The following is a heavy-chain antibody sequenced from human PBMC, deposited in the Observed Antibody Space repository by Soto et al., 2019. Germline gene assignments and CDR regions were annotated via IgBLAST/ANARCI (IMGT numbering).Heavy chain of an antibody. CDR1: GGTFSSYA. Sequence: SVKVSCKASGGTFSSYAISWVRQAPGQGLEWMGGIIPIFGTANSPPKFQARVTMTRDTSNSTAYMELKRLYSNDTAVYHCARSGYPGSYHPPAFWGQGTLVTVSS. V-gene: IGHV1-69*05. CDR3: ARSGYPGSYHPPAF. CDR2: IIPIFGTA. J-gene: IGHJ4*02. D-gene: IGHD1-26*01.